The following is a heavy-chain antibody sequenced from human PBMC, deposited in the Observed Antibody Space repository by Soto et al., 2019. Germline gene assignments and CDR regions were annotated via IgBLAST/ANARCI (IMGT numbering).Heavy chain of an antibody. CDR2: IYYSGST. V-gene: IGHV4-39*01. CDR1: GGSISSSSYY. Sequence: SETLSLTCTVSGGSISSSSYYWGWIRQPPGKGLEWIGSIYYSGSTYYDPSLKSRVTISVDTSKNQFSLKLSSVTAADTAVYYCARMAIFGVVILSYYYGMDVWGQGTTVTVSS. CDR3: ARMAIFGVVILSYYYGMDV. D-gene: IGHD3-3*01. J-gene: IGHJ6*02.